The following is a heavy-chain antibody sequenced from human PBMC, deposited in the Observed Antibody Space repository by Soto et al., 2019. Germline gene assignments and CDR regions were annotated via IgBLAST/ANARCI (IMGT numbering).Heavy chain of an antibody. CDR3: ARDGGVYDSTSYPKGDFDY. CDR2: IYYDGSNE. J-gene: IGHJ4*02. CDR1: GFTFSYYA. D-gene: IGHD3-22*01. Sequence: QVQLVESGGGVVQPGRSLRLSCAASGFTFSYYAMHWVRQAPGKGLEWVAVIYYDGSNEYYADSVKGRFTISRDNSNNTLYLQMNSLRAEDTAGYYCARDGGVYDSTSYPKGDFDYWGQGTLVTVSS. V-gene: IGHV3-33*01.